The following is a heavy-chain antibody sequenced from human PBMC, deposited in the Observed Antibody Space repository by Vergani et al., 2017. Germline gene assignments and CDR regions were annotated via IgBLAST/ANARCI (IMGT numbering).Heavy chain of an antibody. D-gene: IGHD3-10*01. V-gene: IGHV4-59*02. CDR2: VSFRGDT. CDR3: ARSRRYYGAGSPDY. CDR1: GASVNSYY. Sequence: QVKLQESGPGLVKPSETLSLTCTVSGASVNSYYWSWIRQPPGEGLEWMGHVSFRGDTLYDPSVKGRMTISLNTSSNQFSLYLTSVTAADTAVYYCARSRRYYGAGSPDYWVQGTLVTVSS. J-gene: IGHJ4*02.